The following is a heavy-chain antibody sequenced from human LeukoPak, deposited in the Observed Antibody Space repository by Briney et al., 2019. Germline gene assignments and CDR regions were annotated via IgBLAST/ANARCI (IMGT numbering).Heavy chain of an antibody. CDR3: ARTLYIAAAPGGFDY. V-gene: IGHV1-2*02. CDR2: INPKNAGT. D-gene: IGHD6-13*01. CDR1: GYTFTGHY. Sequence: ASVKVSCKASGYTFTGHYIHWVRQAPGQGLEWMGWINPKNAGTNYAQKFQGRVTMTRDTSTDTAYMELSRLRSDDSAVYYCARTLYIAAAPGGFDYWGQGTLVAVSS. J-gene: IGHJ4*02.